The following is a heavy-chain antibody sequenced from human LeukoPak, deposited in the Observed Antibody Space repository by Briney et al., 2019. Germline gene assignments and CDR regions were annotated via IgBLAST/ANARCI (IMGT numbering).Heavy chain of an antibody. CDR1: GGSLTSSSYY. CDR2: IYYSGST. J-gene: IGHJ4*02. V-gene: IGHV4-39*07. D-gene: IGHD5-24*01. Sequence: SETLSLTCTVSGGSLTSSSYYWGWIRQPPGKGLEWIGSIYYSGSTYYKSSLKSRVTISVDTSKNQSSLKLRSVTAADTAVYYCARGRRDGYKIVPFDYWGQGTLVTVSS. CDR3: ARGRRDGYKIVPFDY.